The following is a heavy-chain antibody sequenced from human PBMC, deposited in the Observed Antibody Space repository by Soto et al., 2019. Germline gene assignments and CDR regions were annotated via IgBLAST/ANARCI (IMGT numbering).Heavy chain of an antibody. CDR1: GFSFSTSGVG. J-gene: IGHJ3*02. CDR3: AHSVGCSGGSCYLGGIVGAFDI. CDR2: IYWNADK. Sequence: SGPTLVNPTQTLTLTCTFSGFSFSTSGVGVGWIRQPPGKALQWLALIYWNADKRYSPSLKSRLTITNDTSKTQVVLTMTNMDPVDTATYYCAHSVGCSGGSCYLGGIVGAFDIWGQGTMVTVSS. D-gene: IGHD2-15*01. V-gene: IGHV2-5*01.